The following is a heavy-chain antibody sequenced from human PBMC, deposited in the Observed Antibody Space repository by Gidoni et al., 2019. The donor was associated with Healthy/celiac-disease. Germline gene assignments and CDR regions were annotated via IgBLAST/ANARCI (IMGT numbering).Heavy chain of an antibody. V-gene: IGHV1-3*01. J-gene: IGHJ6*02. CDR1: GYTFTSYA. CDR2: INAGNGNT. CDR3: ARDQDPTPDYGEHSYYYGMDV. Sequence: QVQLVQSGAEVKKPGASVKVSCKASGYTFTSYAMHWVRQAPGQRLEWMGWINAGNGNTKYSQKFQGRVTITRDTSASTAYMELSSLRSEDTAVYYCARDQDPTPDYGEHSYYYGMDVWGQGTTVTVSS. D-gene: IGHD4-17*01.